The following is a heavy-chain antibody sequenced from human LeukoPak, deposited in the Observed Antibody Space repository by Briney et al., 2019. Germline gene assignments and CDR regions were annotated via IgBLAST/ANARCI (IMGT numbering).Heavy chain of an antibody. Sequence: QPGRSLRLSCTASGFTFGDYAMSWIRQAPGKGLEWVGFIRSKAYGETADYAASVEGRFTISRDDSKAIAYLQMNSLKTEDTAVYHCTRDRGAYNLYDYWGQGTLVTVSS. J-gene: IGHJ4*02. CDR1: GFTFGDYA. CDR2: IRSKAYGETA. V-gene: IGHV3-49*03. CDR3: TRDRGAYNLYDY. D-gene: IGHD1-1*01.